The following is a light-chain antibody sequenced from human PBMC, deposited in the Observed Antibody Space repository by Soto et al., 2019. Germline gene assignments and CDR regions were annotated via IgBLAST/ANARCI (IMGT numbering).Light chain of an antibody. J-gene: IGKJ4*01. V-gene: IGKV4-1*01. CDR1: QSVLYSSNNKNY. Sequence: IVMTQSPDSLAVSLGERATINCKSSQSVLYSSNNKNYLAWYQQKPGQPPKLLIYWASTREYGVPDRFSGSGSGTDFTLTISSLQAEDVAVYYRQQYHSTPLTFGGGTKVDIK. CDR3: QQYHSTPLT. CDR2: WAS.